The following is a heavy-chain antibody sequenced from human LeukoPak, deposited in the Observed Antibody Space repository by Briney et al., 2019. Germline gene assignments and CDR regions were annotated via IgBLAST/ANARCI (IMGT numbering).Heavy chain of an antibody. V-gene: IGHV3-23*01. Sequence: PGGSLRLSCAPSGFTFSGYAMNWVRLAPGKGLQWVSTITGSGARSYYADSVKGRFTISRDNSQNTLYLQMNSLRAEDTAVYYCAKATSESSGCKFDSWGQGTLVTVSS. CDR2: ITGSGARS. D-gene: IGHD3-22*01. CDR3: AKATSESSGCKFDS. CDR1: GFTFSGYA. J-gene: IGHJ4*02.